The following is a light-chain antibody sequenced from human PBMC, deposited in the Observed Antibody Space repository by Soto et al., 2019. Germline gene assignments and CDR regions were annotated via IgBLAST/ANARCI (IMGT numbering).Light chain of an antibody. CDR3: ATWDDSLCGWV. V-gene: IGLV1-44*01. Sequence: QSVLTQPPSASATPGQRVTISCSGSSSNIGSNDVSWYQHLPGTAPKLLIYSNGQRPSGVPDRFSGSTSGTSASLAISGLQSEDEAEYYCATWDDSLCGWVFGGGTKLTVL. J-gene: IGLJ3*02. CDR2: SNG. CDR1: SSNIGSND.